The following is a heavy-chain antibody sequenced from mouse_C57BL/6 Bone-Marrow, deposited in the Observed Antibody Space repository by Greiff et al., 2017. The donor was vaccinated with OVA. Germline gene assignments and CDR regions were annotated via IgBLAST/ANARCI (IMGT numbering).Heavy chain of an antibody. CDR3: ARPFYYDYDGAWFAY. V-gene: IGHV5-6*01. CDR2: FSGGGSYT. D-gene: IGHD2-4*01. J-gene: IGHJ3*01. Sequence: EVHLVESGGDLVKPGGSLKLSCAPSGSPFSSYGLSWFRQTPDKRLEWVATFSGGGSYTYYPDSVKGRFTISRDNAKNTLYLQMSSLKSEDTAMYYCARPFYYDYDGAWFAYWGQGTLVTVSA. CDR1: GSPFSSYG.